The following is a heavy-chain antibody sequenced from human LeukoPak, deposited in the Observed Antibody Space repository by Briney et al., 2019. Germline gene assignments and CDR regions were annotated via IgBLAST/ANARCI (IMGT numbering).Heavy chain of an antibody. D-gene: IGHD3-10*02. V-gene: IGHV3-48*04. Sequence: PARSLRLSCTASGFTFSSYYMNWGRQPPGKGLEWVSDINSSSSTIYYADSVKGRFTIFGDNAKNSLYLQMTIRIAEDTAVYYCVELGITMIGGVWRKG. CDR3: VELGITMIGGV. CDR1: GFTFSSYY. J-gene: IGHJ6*03. CDR2: INSSSSTI.